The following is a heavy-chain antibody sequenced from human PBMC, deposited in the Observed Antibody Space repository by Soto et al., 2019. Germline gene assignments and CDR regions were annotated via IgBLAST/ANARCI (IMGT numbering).Heavy chain of an antibody. D-gene: IGHD6-13*01. CDR2: IIPIFETA. CDR1: GDSFSSYA. V-gene: IGHV1-69*01. CDR3: AASDSSSWQHDY. J-gene: IGHJ4*02. Sequence: QVQLVQSGAEMKKPGSSVKVSCKVSGDSFSSYAISWVRQAPGEGLEGVGGIIPIFETANYAQNFQARVTMTAVESTTTAYLEVTRLRPQDTAVFYCAASDSSSWQHDYWGQGTLITVSS.